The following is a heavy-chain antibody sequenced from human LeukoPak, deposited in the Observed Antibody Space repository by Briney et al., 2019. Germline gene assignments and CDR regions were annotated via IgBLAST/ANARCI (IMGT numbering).Heavy chain of an antibody. D-gene: IGHD2-2*01. Sequence: GGSLRLSCAASGFTFSTYAMSWVRQAPGQGLEWVSSINGDGGSTYYAESVKGRFTVSRDNSKNTLYPQMDSLRAEDTAVYYCAKRPDCSTTNCFRFEYWGQGTLATVSS. V-gene: IGHV3-23*01. J-gene: IGHJ4*02. CDR2: INGDGGST. CDR3: AKRPDCSTTNCFRFEY. CDR1: GFTFSTYA.